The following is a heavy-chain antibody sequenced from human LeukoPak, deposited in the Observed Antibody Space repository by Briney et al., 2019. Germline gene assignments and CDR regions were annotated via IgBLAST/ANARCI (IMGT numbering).Heavy chain of an antibody. D-gene: IGHD2-15*01. CDR1: GGSISSYY. J-gene: IGHJ4*02. CDR2: IYYSGST. Sequence: SETLSLTCTVSGGSISSYYWSWIRQPPGKGLEWIGYIYYSGSTNYNSSLKSRVTISVDTSKNQFSLKLSSVTAADTAVYYCARGGEYCSGGSCYLDYWGQGTLVTVSS. V-gene: IGHV4-59*08. CDR3: ARGGEYCSGGSCYLDY.